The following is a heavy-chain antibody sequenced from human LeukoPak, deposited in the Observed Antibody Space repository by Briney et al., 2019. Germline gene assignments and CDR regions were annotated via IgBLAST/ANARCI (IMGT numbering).Heavy chain of an antibody. CDR1: GFTFSSYA. J-gene: IGHJ6*02. CDR2: ISGSGGST. V-gene: IGHV3-23*01. D-gene: IGHD3-10*01. CDR3: ANGVLLWFGEPRRRMDV. Sequence: GGSLRLSCAASGFTFSSYAMSWVRQAPGKGLEWVSAISGSGGSTYYADSVKGRFTISRDNSKNTLYLQMNSLRAEDTAVYYCANGVLLWFGEPRRRMDVWGQGTTVTVSS.